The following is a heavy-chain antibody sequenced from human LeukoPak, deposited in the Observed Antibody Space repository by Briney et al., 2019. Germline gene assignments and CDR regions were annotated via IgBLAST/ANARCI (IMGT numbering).Heavy chain of an antibody. CDR2: ISASGST. D-gene: IGHD5-24*01. Sequence: SETLSLTCTVSDDSISSGSYYWSWIRQPAGKGLEGIGRISASGSTNYNPSLKSRVTISVNTSKNQFSLKLSSVTATDTAVYYCAREQRWLQSLDYWGQGTLVTVSS. CDR3: AREQRWLQSLDY. V-gene: IGHV4-61*02. J-gene: IGHJ4*02. CDR1: DDSISSGSYY.